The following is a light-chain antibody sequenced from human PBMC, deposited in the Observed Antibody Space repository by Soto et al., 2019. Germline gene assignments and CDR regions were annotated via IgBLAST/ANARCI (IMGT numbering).Light chain of an antibody. V-gene: IGLV2-14*03. J-gene: IGLJ2*01. Sequence: QSALTQPASVSGSPGQSITISCTGTSSDVGGYNSVSWYQHHPGKAPKLMIYGVTNRPSGVSSRFSGSKSGNTASLTISGLQAEDEADYYCTSYTSTYTLIFGGGTKLTVL. CDR2: GVT. CDR3: TSYTSTYTLI. CDR1: SSDVGGYNS.